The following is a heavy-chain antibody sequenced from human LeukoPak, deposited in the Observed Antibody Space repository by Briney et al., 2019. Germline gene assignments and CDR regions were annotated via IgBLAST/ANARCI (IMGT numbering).Heavy chain of an antibody. CDR2: TYHSRNT. D-gene: IGHD3-10*01. J-gene: IGHJ4*02. Sequence: SETLSLTCPAPTYSISSVSCWGRIRQPPGKGLDCIWTTYHSRNTYYNPSLKTPVTISVDTSTNQFSLKLSSVTAADTAVYYCARQNGAMVRGVTDYWGQGTLVTVSS. CDR1: TYSISSVSC. CDR3: ARQNGAMVRGVTDY. V-gene: IGHV4-38-2*01.